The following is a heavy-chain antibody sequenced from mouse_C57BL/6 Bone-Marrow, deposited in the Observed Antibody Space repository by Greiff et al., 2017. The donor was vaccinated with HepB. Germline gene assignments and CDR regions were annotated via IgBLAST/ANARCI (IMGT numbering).Heavy chain of an antibody. CDR2: ISSGGSYT. CDR1: GFTFSSYG. CDR3: AIHRTVSCDY. J-gene: IGHJ2*03. V-gene: IGHV5-6*01. D-gene: IGHD4-1*01. Sequence: EVKLVESGGDLVKPGGSLKLSCAASGFTFSSYGMSWVRQTPDKRLEWVATISSGGSYTYYPDSVKGRFTISRDNAKKTLYLQLSSLKSEDTAMYYCAIHRTVSCDYGCQGKSPTVSA.